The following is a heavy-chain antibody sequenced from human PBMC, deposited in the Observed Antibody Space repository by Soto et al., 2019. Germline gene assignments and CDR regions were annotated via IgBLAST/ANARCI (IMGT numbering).Heavy chain of an antibody. D-gene: IGHD6-19*01. Sequence: SETLSLTCTVSGGSISSYYWSWIRQPPGKGLEWIGYIYYSGSTNYNPSLKSRVTISVDTSKNQFSLKLSSVTAADTAVYYCARDGKVPWLGLDAYDIWSQGTMVTGSS. CDR1: GGSISSYY. V-gene: IGHV4-59*01. J-gene: IGHJ3*02. CDR3: ARDGKVPWLGLDAYDI. CDR2: IYYSGST.